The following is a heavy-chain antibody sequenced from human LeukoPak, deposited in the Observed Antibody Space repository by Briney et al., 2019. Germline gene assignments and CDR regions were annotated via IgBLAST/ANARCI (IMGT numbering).Heavy chain of an antibody. D-gene: IGHD7-27*01. J-gene: IGHJ3*02. CDR2: IYYRGST. Sequence: SETMPATCTDRGGSVRGYNGSCSRRRPGKRLEWIGYIYYRGSTNYNPSLKSRVTISVDTSKNQFSLKLSSVTAADTAVYYCAGLGPDAFDIWGQGTMVTVSS. V-gene: IGHV4-59*08. CDR3: AGLGPDAFDI. CDR1: GGSVRGYN.